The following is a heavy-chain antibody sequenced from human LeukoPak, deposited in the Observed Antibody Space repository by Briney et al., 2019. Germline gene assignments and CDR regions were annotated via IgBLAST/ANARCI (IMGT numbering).Heavy chain of an antibody. CDR2: IYYSGST. V-gene: IGHV4-30-4*01. CDR3: ARLYYDILTGYYARWFDP. J-gene: IGHJ5*02. D-gene: IGHD3-9*01. Sequence: SSETLSLTCTVSGGSISSGDYYWSWIRQPPGKGLEWIGYIYYSGSTYYNPSLKGRVTISVDTSKNQFSLKLSSVTAADTAVYYCARLYYDILTGYYARWFDPWGQGTLVTVSS. CDR1: GGSISSGDYY.